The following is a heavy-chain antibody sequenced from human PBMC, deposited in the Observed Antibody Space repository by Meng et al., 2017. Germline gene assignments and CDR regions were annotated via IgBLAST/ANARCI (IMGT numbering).Heavy chain of an antibody. D-gene: IGHD1-20*01. CDR2: ISSSSSYI. CDR1: GFTFSSYS. Sequence: GESLKISCAASGFTFSSYSMNWVRQAPGKGLERVSSISSSSSYIYYADSVKGRFTISRDNAKNSLYLQMNSLRAEDTAVYYCARVTCCEARPNDYWGQGTLVTVSS. V-gene: IGHV3-21*01. J-gene: IGHJ4*02. CDR3: ARVTCCEARPNDY.